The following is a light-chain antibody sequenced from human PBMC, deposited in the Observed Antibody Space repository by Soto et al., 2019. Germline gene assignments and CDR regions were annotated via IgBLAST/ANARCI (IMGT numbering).Light chain of an antibody. J-gene: IGKJ2*01. CDR3: QQRSNWSPPFT. V-gene: IGKV3-11*01. Sequence: NFLTQSPATLSLSPGERATLSCRASQSVGIYLAWYQQKPGQAPRLLIYDAFQRATGIPARFSGSGSGTDFTLTISSLEPEDFAVSYCQQRSNWSPPFTFGPGTKVEMK. CDR1: QSVGIY. CDR2: DAF.